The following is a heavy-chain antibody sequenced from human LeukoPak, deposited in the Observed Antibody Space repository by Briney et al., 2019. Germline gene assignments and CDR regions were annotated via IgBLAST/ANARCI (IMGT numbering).Heavy chain of an antibody. D-gene: IGHD3-22*01. J-gene: IGHJ4*02. CDR1: GFTFRSYA. V-gene: IGHV3-23*01. CDR3: ASYDSSGYYHYFDY. Sequence: GGSLRLSCAATGFTFRSYAMSWVRQAPGKGLEWVSAISGSGGSTYYADSVKGRFTISRDNSKNTLYLQMNSLRAEDTAVYYCASYDSSGYYHYFDYWGQGTLVTVSS. CDR2: ISGSGGST.